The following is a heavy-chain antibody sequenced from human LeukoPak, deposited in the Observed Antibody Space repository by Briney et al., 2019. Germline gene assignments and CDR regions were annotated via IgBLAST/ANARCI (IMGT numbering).Heavy chain of an antibody. CDR1: GYTFTSYG. CDR2: ISAFQGNP. V-gene: IGHV1-18*01. D-gene: IGHD2-2*01. Sequence: ASVKVSSKACGYTFTSYGIGWVGQAPGQGNAWMGWISAFQGNPKYAQKLQGRVTMTTDPSTSTAYVELRSLRSDDTAVYCCARDRPYIVVVPAAKDYCYCMDVWGQGTTVTVSS. J-gene: IGHJ6*02. CDR3: ARDRPYIVVVPAAKDYCYCMDV.